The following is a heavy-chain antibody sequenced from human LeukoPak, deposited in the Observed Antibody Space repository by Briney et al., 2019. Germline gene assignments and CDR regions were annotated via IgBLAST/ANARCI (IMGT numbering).Heavy chain of an antibody. J-gene: IGHJ4*02. CDR3: ARGGRDTIFGVVTPSPFDY. V-gene: IGHV3-21*01. CDR2: ISSSSSYI. Sequence: GGSLRLSCAASGFSFGSYAMNWVRQAPGKGLEWVSSISSSSSYIYYADSVKGRFTFSRDNAKNSLYLQMNSLRAEDTAVYYCARGGRDTIFGVVTPSPFDYWGQGTLVTVSS. CDR1: GFSFGSYA. D-gene: IGHD3-3*01.